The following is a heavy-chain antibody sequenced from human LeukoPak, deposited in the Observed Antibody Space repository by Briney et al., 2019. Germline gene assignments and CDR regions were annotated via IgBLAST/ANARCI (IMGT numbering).Heavy chain of an antibody. V-gene: IGHV4-38-2*02. CDR3: AREPFDP. CDR2: IYHSGST. J-gene: IGHJ5*02. Sequence: SETLSLTCAVSGYSISSGFYWGWIRPPPGKGLEWIGSIYHSGSTYYNPSLKSRVTISVDTSKNQFSLKLSSVTAADTAVYYCAREPFDPWGQGTLVTVSS. CDR1: GYSISSGFY.